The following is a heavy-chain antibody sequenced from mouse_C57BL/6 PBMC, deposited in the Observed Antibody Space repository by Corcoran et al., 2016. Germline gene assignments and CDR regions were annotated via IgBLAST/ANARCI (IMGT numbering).Heavy chain of an antibody. CDR3: ARAPLYGRSAWLAD. D-gene: IGHD1-1*01. J-gene: IGHJ3*01. V-gene: IGHV1-18*01. Sequence: EVQLQQSGPELVKPRASVKIPCKASGYTFTDYNMDWVKQSHGKSLEWIGDINPNNGGTIYNQKFKGKATLTVDKSSSTAYMELRSLTSEDTAVYYCARAPLYGRSAWLADWGQGTLVTVSA. CDR2: INPNNGGT. CDR1: GYTFTDYN.